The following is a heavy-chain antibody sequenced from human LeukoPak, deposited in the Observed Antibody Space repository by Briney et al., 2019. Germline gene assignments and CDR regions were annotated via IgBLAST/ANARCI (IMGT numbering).Heavy chain of an antibody. V-gene: IGHV4-61*02. D-gene: IGHD5-18*01. J-gene: IGHJ4*02. CDR1: GGSISSGSYY. Sequence: SETLSLTCTVSGGSISSGSYYWSWIRQPAGKGLEWIGRIYTSGSTNYNPSLKSRVTISVDTSKNQFSLKLSSVTAADTAVYYCARDEGYSYEVWGQGTLVTVSS. CDR2: IYTSGST. CDR3: ARDEGYSYEV.